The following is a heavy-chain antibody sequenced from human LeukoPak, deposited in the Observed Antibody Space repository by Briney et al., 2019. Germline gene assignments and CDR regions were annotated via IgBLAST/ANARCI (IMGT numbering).Heavy chain of an antibody. V-gene: IGHV3-33*08. CDR2: IWYDGSNK. CDR1: GFTFSSYG. J-gene: IGHJ4*02. D-gene: IGHD5-12*01. Sequence: PGRSLRLSCAASGFTFSSYGMHWVRQAPGKGLEWVAVIWYDGSNKYYADSVKGRFTISRDNSKNTLYLQMNSLRAEDTAVYYCARDPGRGYSGYDFDYWGQGTLVTVSS. CDR3: ARDPGRGYSGYDFDY.